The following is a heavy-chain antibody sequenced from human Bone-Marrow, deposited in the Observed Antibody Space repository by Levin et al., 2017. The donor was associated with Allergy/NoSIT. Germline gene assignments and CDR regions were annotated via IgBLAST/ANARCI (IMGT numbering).Heavy chain of an antibody. CDR3: ARLSCSSTSCYSVFDV. D-gene: IGHD2-2*01. CDR1: GITFNSYW. J-gene: IGHJ3*01. CDR2: MNEDGSEK. V-gene: IGHV3-7*03. Sequence: PGGSLRLSCAASGITFNSYWMSWVRQGPGKGLEWVANMNEDGSEKYYVDSVKGRFTISRDNAKNSLYLQMNSLRAEDTAVYYCARLSCSSTSCYSVFDVWGQGTLVTVSS.